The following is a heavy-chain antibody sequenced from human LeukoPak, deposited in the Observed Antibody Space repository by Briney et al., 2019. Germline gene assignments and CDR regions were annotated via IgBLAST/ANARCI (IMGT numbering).Heavy chain of an antibody. CDR2: TSSDGNNK. J-gene: IGHJ4*02. Sequence: GGSLRLSCAASGFTFSGHGMHWVRQAPGKGLEWVAFTSSDGNNKYYTDSVKGRFTISRDNSKNTLYLQMNSLRTEDTAVYFCARVLDTGWGPFAYWGQGTLVTVSS. D-gene: IGHD6-19*01. CDR1: GFTFSGHG. V-gene: IGHV3-30*02. CDR3: ARVLDTGWGPFAY.